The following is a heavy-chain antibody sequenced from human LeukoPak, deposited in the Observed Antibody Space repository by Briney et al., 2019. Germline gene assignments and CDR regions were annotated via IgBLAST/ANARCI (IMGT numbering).Heavy chain of an antibody. CDR2: IYTSGST. CDR1: GGSISSYY. Sequence: SETLSLTCTVSGGSISSYYWSWIRQPAGKGLEWIGRIYTSGSTNYNPSLKSRVTMSVDTSKNQFSLKLSSVTAADTAVYYCARDRESRTTVTPTFDYWGQGTLVTVSS. CDR3: ARDRESRTTVTPTFDY. J-gene: IGHJ4*02. V-gene: IGHV4-4*07. D-gene: IGHD4-17*01.